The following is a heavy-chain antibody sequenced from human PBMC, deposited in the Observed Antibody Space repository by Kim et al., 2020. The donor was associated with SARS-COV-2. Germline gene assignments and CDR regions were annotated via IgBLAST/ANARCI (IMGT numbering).Heavy chain of an antibody. J-gene: IGHJ6*02. Sequence: VTGRFTISRDNSKNTLYLRRNSLRAEDTAVEYCARGGAAQYYYYGMDVWGQGTTVTVSS. D-gene: IGHD6-13*01. V-gene: IGHV3-30*01. CDR3: ARGGAAQYYYYGMDV.